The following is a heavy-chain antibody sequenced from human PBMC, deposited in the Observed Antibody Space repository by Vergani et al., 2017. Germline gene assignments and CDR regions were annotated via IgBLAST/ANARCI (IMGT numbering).Heavy chain of an antibody. Sequence: EVQLLESGGGLVQPGGSLRLSCAASGFTFSSYSMNWVRQAPGKGLEWVSSISSSSSYIYYADSVKGRFTISRDNAKNSLYLQMNSLRAEDTAVYYCARDGSDPNYYYYMDVWGKGTTVTVSS. CDR3: ARDGSDPNYYYYMDV. CDR1: GFTFSSYS. CDR2: ISSSSSYI. J-gene: IGHJ6*03. V-gene: IGHV3-21*01.